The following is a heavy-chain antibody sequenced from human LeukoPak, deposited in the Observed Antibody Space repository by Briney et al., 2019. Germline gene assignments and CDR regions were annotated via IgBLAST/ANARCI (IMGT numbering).Heavy chain of an antibody. V-gene: IGHV1-2*02. CDR3: ARASFWESPINWFDP. CDR2: INPKNGGT. J-gene: IGHJ5*02. CDR1: GNNIIDYY. Sequence: ASVKVSCKLSGNNIIDYYINWMRQAPGQGLEWMGWINPKNGGTKYAQTFQGRVTMTWDTSISTVYMEVTRLTSDDTAVYYCARASFWESPINWFDPWGQGTLVTVSS. D-gene: IGHD3-3*01.